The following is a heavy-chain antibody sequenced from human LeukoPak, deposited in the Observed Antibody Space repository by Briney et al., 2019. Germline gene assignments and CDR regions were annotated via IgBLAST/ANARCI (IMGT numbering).Heavy chain of an antibody. Sequence: QPGGSLRLSCAASDFTFRDFSMHWVRQAPGKGLEWLSLISGDADTTHYADSVKGRFTISRDNHKNSLYLQMNGLRLDDTAFYYCAKGNNSLSYNFDYWGQGTLATVSS. CDR1: DFTFRDFS. D-gene: IGHD2/OR15-2a*01. CDR3: AKGNNSLSYNFDY. J-gene: IGHJ4*01. CDR2: ISGDADTT. V-gene: IGHV3-43*02.